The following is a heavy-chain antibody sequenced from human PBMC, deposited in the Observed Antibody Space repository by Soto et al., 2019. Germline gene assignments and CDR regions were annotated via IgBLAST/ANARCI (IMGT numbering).Heavy chain of an antibody. J-gene: IGHJ1*01. CDR3: ARAPPSTMTRPEYFQH. Sequence: SETLSLTCTVSGGSISSGDYYWSWIRQPPGKGLEWIGYMYNSGSTDYNPSLKSRVTISVDTSKNQFSLKLSSVTAADTAVYYCARAPPSTMTRPEYFQHWGQGTLVTV. CDR1: GGSISSGDYY. D-gene: IGHD4-17*01. CDR2: MYNSGST. V-gene: IGHV4-30-4*01.